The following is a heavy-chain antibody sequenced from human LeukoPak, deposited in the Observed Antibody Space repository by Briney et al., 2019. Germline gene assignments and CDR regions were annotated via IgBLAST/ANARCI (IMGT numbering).Heavy chain of an antibody. CDR2: IIPIFGTA. CDR3: ARDGNDFWSRNAFDI. J-gene: IGHJ3*02. V-gene: IGHV1-69*13. CDR1: GGTFSSYA. D-gene: IGHD3-3*01. Sequence: SVKVSCKASGGTFSSYAISWVRQAPGQGLEWMGGIIPIFGTANYPQKFQGRVTITADESTSTAYMELSSLRSEDTAVYYCARDGNDFWSRNAFDIWGQGTMVTVSS.